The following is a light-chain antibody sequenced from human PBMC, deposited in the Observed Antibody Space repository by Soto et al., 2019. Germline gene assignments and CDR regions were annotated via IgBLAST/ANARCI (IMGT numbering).Light chain of an antibody. CDR2: LDSDGSH. CDR1: SGHSSYA. Sequence: QPVLTQSPSASASLGASVKLTCTLSSGHSSYAIAWHQQQPEKGPRYLMKLDSDGSHTKGDAIPDRFSGSSSGAERYLPISSLQSEDAADYYCQTWGTGIHVVFGGGTKLTVL. J-gene: IGLJ2*01. CDR3: QTWGTGIHVV. V-gene: IGLV4-69*01.